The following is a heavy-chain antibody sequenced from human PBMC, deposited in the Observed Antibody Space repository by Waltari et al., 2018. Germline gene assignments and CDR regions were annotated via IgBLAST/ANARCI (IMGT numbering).Heavy chain of an antibody. D-gene: IGHD6-13*01. CDR1: GGSISSYY. V-gene: IGHV4-59*01. Sequence: QVQLQESGPGLVKPSETLSLTCTVSGGSISSYYWNWIRQPPGKGLEWIGYIYYSGSTNYNPSLKSRVTISVYTSKNQFSLKLSSVTAADTAVYYCARGYSSSWFDYWGQGTLVTVSS. CDR2: IYYSGST. J-gene: IGHJ4*02. CDR3: ARGYSSSWFDY.